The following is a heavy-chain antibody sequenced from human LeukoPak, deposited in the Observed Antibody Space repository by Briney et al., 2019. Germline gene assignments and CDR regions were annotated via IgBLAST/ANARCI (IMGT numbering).Heavy chain of an antibody. CDR1: GGSISSYY. V-gene: IGHV4-34*01. CDR2: INHSGST. CDR3: ARDSSGWYYDY. Sequence: SETLSLTCTVSGGSISSYYWSWIRPSPGKGLERIWEINHSGSTNYNPSLKSRVTISLDTCKNQFSLKLSSVTAADTAVYYCARDSSGWYYDYWGQGTLVAVSS. J-gene: IGHJ4*02. D-gene: IGHD6-19*01.